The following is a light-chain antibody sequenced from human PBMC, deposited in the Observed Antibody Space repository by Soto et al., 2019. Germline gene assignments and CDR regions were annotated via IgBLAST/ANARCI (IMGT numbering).Light chain of an antibody. Sequence: QSVLTQQPSVSGAPGQRVTISCTGSSSNIGSTYDVQWYQQLPGTAPKLLIHGNTDRPSGVPDRFSGSKSGTSASLAITGLQADDEADYYCQSYDDSLSVHYVFGTGTKLTVL. CDR1: SSNIGSTYD. CDR2: GNT. V-gene: IGLV1-40*01. J-gene: IGLJ1*01. CDR3: QSYDDSLSVHYV.